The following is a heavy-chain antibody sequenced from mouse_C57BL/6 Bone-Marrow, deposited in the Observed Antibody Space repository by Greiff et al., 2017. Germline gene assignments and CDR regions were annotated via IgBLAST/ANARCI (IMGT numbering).Heavy chain of an antibody. CDR2: INPNNGGT. CDR3: ARLRSSGSYDAMDY. V-gene: IGHV1-18*01. D-gene: IGHD3-2*02. J-gene: IGHJ4*01. Sequence: VQLQQSGPELVKPGASVKIPCKASGYTFTDYNMDWVKQSHGKSLEWIGDINPNNGGTIYNQKFKGKATLTVDKSSSTAYMELRSLTSEDTAVYYCARLRSSGSYDAMDYWGQGTSVTVSS. CDR1: GYTFTDYN.